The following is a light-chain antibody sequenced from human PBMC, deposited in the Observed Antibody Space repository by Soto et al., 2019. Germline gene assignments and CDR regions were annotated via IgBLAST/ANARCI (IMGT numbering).Light chain of an antibody. CDR2: DAS. CDR3: QQLNSYPRT. V-gene: IGKV1-9*01. J-gene: IGKJ1*01. CDR1: QGISSY. Sequence: DIQLTQSPSFLSASVGDRVTITCRASQGISSYLAWYQQKPGKAPKVLIFDASTLQSGVPPRFSGSGSGTEFTLTISSLQPEDFESYYCQQLNSYPRTFGPGTKVEIK.